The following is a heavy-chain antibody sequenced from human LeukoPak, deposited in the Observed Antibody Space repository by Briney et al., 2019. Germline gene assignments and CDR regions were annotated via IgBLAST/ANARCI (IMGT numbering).Heavy chain of an antibody. CDR1: GGSISSYY. J-gene: IGHJ3*02. Sequence: SETLSLTCTVSGGSISSYYWSWIRQPPGKGLEWIGYIYYSGSTNYNPSLKSRVTISVDTSKNQFSLKLSSVTAADTAVYYCARDRRSLDHCSGGSCYYDAFDIWGQGTMVTVSS. V-gene: IGHV4-59*01. CDR3: ARDRRSLDHCSGGSCYYDAFDI. D-gene: IGHD2-15*01. CDR2: IYYSGST.